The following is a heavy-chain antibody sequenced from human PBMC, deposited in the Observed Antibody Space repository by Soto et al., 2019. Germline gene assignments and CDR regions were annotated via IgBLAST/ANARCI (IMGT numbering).Heavy chain of an antibody. J-gene: IGHJ4*02. CDR2: IIPIFGTA. D-gene: IGHD1-26*01. V-gene: IGHV1-69*01. CDR3: AADGESGSYSRAY. CDR1: GGTFSSYA. Sequence: SVKVSCKASGGTFSSYAISWVRQAPGQELEWMGGIIPIFGTANYAQKFQGRVTITADESTSTAYMELSSLRSEDKAVYYCAADGESGSYSRAYWGQGTLVTVS.